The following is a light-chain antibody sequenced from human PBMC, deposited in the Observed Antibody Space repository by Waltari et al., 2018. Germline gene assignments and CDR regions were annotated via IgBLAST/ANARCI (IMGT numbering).Light chain of an antibody. V-gene: IGLV1-44*01. CDR1: SSNIGSKS. CDR2: SNN. Sequence: SVLTQPPSVSGTPGQRVSISCSGSSSNIGSKSVNWYQQVPGTAPKLLIYSNNQRPSGVPDRFSGAKSGTSASLAISGLQSEDEADYYCATWDDSLNGLFGGGTKLTVL. J-gene: IGLJ2*01. CDR3: ATWDDSLNGL.